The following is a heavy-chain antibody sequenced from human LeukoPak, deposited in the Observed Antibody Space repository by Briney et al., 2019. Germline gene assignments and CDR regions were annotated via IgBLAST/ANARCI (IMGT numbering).Heavy chain of an antibody. CDR1: GFAFSSYW. CDR3: AAEGYGDYGYFDY. CDR2: ISGSGGST. J-gene: IGHJ4*02. Sequence: GGSLRLSCAASGFAFSSYWMSWVRQAPGKGLEWVSAISGSGGSTYYADSVKGRFTISRDNSKNTLYLQMNSLRAEDTAVYYCAAEGYGDYGYFDYWGQGTLVTVSS. V-gene: IGHV3-23*01. D-gene: IGHD4-17*01.